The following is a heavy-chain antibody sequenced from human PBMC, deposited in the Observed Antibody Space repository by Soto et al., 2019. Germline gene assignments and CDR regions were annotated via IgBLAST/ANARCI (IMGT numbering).Heavy chain of an antibody. V-gene: IGHV4-34*01. Sequence: PSGSMSLTCAVYGGSFSGYYWNWIRQPPGKGLEWIGEINHSGSTNYNPSLKSRVTISVDTSKNQFSLKLSSVTAADTAVYYCARGYGRSFDYWGQGTLVTVSS. D-gene: IGHD3-10*01. CDR1: GGSFSGYY. J-gene: IGHJ4*02. CDR3: ARGYGRSFDY. CDR2: INHSGST.